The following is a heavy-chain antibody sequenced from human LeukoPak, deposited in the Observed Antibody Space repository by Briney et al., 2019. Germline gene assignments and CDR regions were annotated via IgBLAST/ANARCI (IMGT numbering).Heavy chain of an antibody. Sequence: GGSLRLSCAASGFTFSSNWMSWVRQAPGKGLEWVANIKEDGSEQYYVDSVKGRFTISRDNAKNSLYLQMNSLGAEDTAVYYCTTILFDYGDYFDYWGQGTLVTVSS. D-gene: IGHD4-17*01. J-gene: IGHJ4*02. CDR1: GFTFSSNW. V-gene: IGHV3-7*05. CDR3: TTILFDYGDYFDY. CDR2: IKEDGSEQ.